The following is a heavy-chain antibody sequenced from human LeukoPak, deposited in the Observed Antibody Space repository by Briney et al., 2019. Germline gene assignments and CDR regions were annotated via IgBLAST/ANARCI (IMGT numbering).Heavy chain of an antibody. CDR2: INHSGST. CDR1: GGSISSGGYY. J-gene: IGHJ4*02. D-gene: IGHD6-19*01. V-gene: IGHV4-30-2*01. Sequence: SQTLSLTCTVSGGSISSGGYYWSWIRQPPGKGLEWIGEINHSGSTNYNPSLKSRVTISVDTSKNQFSLKLSSVTAADTAVYYCARTGYSSGWRTFDYWGQGTLVTVSS. CDR3: ARTGYSSGWRTFDY.